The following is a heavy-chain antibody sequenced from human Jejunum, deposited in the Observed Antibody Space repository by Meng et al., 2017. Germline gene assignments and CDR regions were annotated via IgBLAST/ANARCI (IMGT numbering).Heavy chain of an antibody. CDR3: TRGDVYCSAGGYTQADVYFDF. CDR2: IWHTGST. V-gene: IGHV4-38-2*01. D-gene: IGHD2-15*01. J-gene: IGHJ4*02. CDR1: GYSISSGYY. Sequence: SEILSFTCGVSGYSISSGYYWGWIRQPPGKGLEWIGSIWHTGSTYYNPSLKSRVTISVDTSKNHFSLRLGSVTAADTAVCYCTRGDVYCSAGGYTQADVYFDFWGQGTLVTVSS.